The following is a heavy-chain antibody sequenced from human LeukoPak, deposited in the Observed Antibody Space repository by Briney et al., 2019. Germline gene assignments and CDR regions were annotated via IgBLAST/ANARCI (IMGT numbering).Heavy chain of an antibody. D-gene: IGHD6-19*01. V-gene: IGHV3-21*04. CDR3: AKDHGGGWQYKYYFDY. CDR2: ISSSSSYI. Sequence: GGSLRLSCAASGFTFSSYSMNWVRQAPGKGLEWVSSISSSSSYIYYADSVKGRFTISRDNSKNTLYLQMNGLRAGDTALYYCAKDHGGGWQYKYYFDYWGQGTLVTVSS. J-gene: IGHJ4*02. CDR1: GFTFSSYS.